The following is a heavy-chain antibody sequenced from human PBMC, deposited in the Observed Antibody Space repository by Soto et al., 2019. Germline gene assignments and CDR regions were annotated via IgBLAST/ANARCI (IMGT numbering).Heavy chain of an antibody. CDR3: ARQLPVGATSWFDP. D-gene: IGHD1-26*01. CDR2: VYYGGST. V-gene: IGHV4-39*01. Sequence: SETLSLTCDVSGGSIDNSHSFWGWVRQPPGRGLEFLGSVYYGGSTFYNPSLKSRVTISLDTSKNQFSLRLTSVTAADTAIYYCARQLPVGATSWFDPWGQGTLVTVSS. CDR1: GGSIDNSHSF. J-gene: IGHJ5*02.